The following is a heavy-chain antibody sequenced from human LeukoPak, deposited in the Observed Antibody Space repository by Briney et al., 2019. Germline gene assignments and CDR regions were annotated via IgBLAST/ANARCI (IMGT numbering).Heavy chain of an antibody. Sequence: GESLKISCQGSGYSFTSYWIGWVRQMPGKGLEWMGIIYPGDSDARYSPSFQGQVTISADKSISTAYLQWSSLKASDTAMYYCARRRDLYSGSYYPFDYWGQGTRVTVSS. D-gene: IGHD1-26*01. V-gene: IGHV5-51*01. CDR2: IYPGDSDA. CDR3: ARRRDLYSGSYYPFDY. CDR1: GYSFTSYW. J-gene: IGHJ4*02.